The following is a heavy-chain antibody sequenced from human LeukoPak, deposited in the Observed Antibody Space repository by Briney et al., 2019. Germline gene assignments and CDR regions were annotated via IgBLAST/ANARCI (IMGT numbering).Heavy chain of an antibody. J-gene: IGHJ2*01. Sequence: PGGSLRLSCAASGFTFSSYEMNWVRQAPGKGLQWVSYISSSGSTIYYADSVKGRFTMSRDNAKNSLYLQMNSLRAEDTAVYYCARYGDSNYWYFDLWGRGTLVTVSS. CDR2: ISSSGSTI. CDR3: ARYGDSNYWYFDL. V-gene: IGHV3-48*03. D-gene: IGHD4-17*01. CDR1: GFTFSSYE.